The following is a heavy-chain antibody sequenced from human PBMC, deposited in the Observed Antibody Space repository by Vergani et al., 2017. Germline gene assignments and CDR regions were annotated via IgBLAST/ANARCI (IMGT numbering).Heavy chain of an antibody. CDR1: EFTFSNYA. J-gene: IGHJ4*02. Sequence: EVQLLESGGGLVQPGGSLRLTCAASEFTFSNYAMNWVRQAPGKGLEWVSGISGSGVSAYYTDSVKGRFTISRDNSKNMLLLQMNNLRTEETAIYYCAKQYFVSGNYLFDYWGQGTLVTVSS. D-gene: IGHD3-10*01. CDR2: ISGSGVSA. CDR3: AKQYFVSGNYLFDY. V-gene: IGHV3-23*01.